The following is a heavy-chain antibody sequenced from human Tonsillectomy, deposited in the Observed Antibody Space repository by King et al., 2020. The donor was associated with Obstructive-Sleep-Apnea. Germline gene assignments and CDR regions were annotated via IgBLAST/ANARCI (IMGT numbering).Heavy chain of an antibody. CDR2: ISIRCSYI. CDR3: ARDLVYYYDSSCYSDYYGMDV. Sequence: VQLVESGGGLVNPGGSLRLSCAASGFTFSSYSMNWGRQDPGKGLEWVSSISIRCSYIYYADSVKGRFTISRDNAKNSLYLQMNSLRAEDTAVYYCARDLVYYYDSSCYSDYYGMDVWGQGTTVTVSS. D-gene: IGHD3-22*01. V-gene: IGHV3-21*01. CDR1: GFTFSSYS. J-gene: IGHJ6*02.